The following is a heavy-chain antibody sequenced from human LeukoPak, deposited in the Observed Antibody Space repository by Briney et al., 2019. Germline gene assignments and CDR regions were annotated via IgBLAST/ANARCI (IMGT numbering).Heavy chain of an antibody. CDR1: GGSFSGYY. V-gene: IGHV4-34*01. CDR3: AREARERRNYYDSSGPTRYYFDY. Sequence: SETLSLTCAVYGGSFSGYYWSWIRQPPGKGLEWIGEINHSGSTNYNPSLKSRVTISVDTSKNQFSLKLSSVTAADTAVYYCAREARERRNYYDSSGPTRYYFDYWGQGTLVTVSS. D-gene: IGHD3-22*01. CDR2: INHSGST. J-gene: IGHJ4*02.